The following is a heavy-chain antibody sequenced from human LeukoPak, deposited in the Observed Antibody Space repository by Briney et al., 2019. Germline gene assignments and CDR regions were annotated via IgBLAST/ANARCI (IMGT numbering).Heavy chain of an antibody. J-gene: IGHJ4*02. CDR1: GFTFSSYS. CDR3: ARGEDYYDSSGYYVLRN. D-gene: IGHD3-22*01. V-gene: IGHV3-21*01. CDR2: ISSSSYI. Sequence: GGSLRLSCAASGFTFSSYSMNWVRQAPGKGLEWVSSISSSSYIYYADSVKGRFTISRDNAKNSLYLQMNSLRAEDTAVYYCARGEDYYDSSGYYVLRNWGQGTLVTVSS.